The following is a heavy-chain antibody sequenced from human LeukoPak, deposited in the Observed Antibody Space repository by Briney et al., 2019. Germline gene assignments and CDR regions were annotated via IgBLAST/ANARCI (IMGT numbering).Heavy chain of an antibody. V-gene: IGHV3-23*01. CDR1: GLTFSSYA. Sequence: GGSLRLSCAASGLTFSSYAMSWVRQAPDKGLEWVSAISGSGGSTYYADSVKGRFTISRDNSKNTLYLQKNSLRAEDTAVYYCAKRYCTSTSCPYYYYFGLDVWGQGTTVTVSS. D-gene: IGHD2-2*01. CDR2: ISGSGGST. CDR3: AKRYCTSTSCPYYYYFGLDV. J-gene: IGHJ6*02.